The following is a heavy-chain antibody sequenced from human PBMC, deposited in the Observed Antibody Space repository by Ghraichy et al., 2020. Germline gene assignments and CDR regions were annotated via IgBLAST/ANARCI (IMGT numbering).Heavy chain of an antibody. CDR1: GFTFSSYW. D-gene: IGHD3-3*01. CDR3: ARADYLEPSCFDP. V-gene: IGHV3-7*01. CDR2: IKQDGSEK. Sequence: GGSLRLSCAASGFTFSSYWMSWVRQAPGKGLEWVANIKQDGSEKYYVDSVKGRFTISRDNAKNSLYLQMNSLRAYDTAVYYCARADYLEPSCFDPWGQGTLVTVSS. J-gene: IGHJ5*02.